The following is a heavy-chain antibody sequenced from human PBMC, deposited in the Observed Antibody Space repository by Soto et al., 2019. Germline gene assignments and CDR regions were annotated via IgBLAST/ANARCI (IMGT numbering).Heavy chain of an antibody. Sequence: QMQLLESGPGLVRPSETLSLTCIVSGGSISSYYWSWIRQPPGKGLEWIGYMYYNGGTNYNPSLKKRITISGDTAKKPFSLRLDLVTGTDPGVYFCGRARGYYCGCPSWRDLGCFDIWGPGGKVTVSS. CDR3: GRARGYYCGCPSWRDLGCFDI. D-gene: IGHD3-10*01. CDR1: GGSISSYY. J-gene: IGHJ3*02. V-gene: IGHV4-59*01. CDR2: MYYNGGT.